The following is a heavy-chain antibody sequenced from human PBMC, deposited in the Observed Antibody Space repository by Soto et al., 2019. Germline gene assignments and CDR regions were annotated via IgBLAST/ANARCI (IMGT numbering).Heavy chain of an antibody. CDR1: GGSVSSGSYY. J-gene: IGHJ4*02. CDR2: IYYSGST. Sequence: PSETLSLTCTVSGGSVSSGSYYWSWIRQPPGKGLEWIGYIYYSGSTNYNPSLKSRVTISVDTSKNQFSLKLSSVTAADTAVYYCARDRGDSGSYYEGPYFDYWGQGTLVTVSS. CDR3: ARDRGDSGSYYEGPYFDY. D-gene: IGHD1-26*01. V-gene: IGHV4-61*01.